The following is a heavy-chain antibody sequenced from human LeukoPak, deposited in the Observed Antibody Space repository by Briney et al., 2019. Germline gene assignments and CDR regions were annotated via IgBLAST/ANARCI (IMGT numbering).Heavy chain of an antibody. D-gene: IGHD3-3*01. V-gene: IGHV4-38-2*01. J-gene: IGHJ4*02. CDR3: ASVFWSGYPY. CDR1: GYSISSGYY. Sequence: SETLSLTCAVSGYSISSGYYWVWLRQPPGKGLEWIVSIYHSGSTYYNPSLKSRVTISVDTSKNQFSLKLSSVTAADTAVYYCASVFWSGYPYWGQGTLVTVSS. CDR2: IYHSGST.